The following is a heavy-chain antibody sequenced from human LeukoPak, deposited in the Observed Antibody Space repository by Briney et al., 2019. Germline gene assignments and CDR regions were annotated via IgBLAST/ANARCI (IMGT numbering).Heavy chain of an antibody. V-gene: IGHV4-61*02. CDR2: FYTSGST. CDR1: GGSISSGSYY. Sequence: SETLSLTCTVSGGSISSGSYYWSWIRQPAGKGLEWIGRFYTSGSTNYSPSLKSRVTISVDTSKNQFSLKLNSVTAADTAVYYSARYDYYDNSARFDIWGQGTMVTVSS. J-gene: IGHJ3*02. D-gene: IGHD3-22*01. CDR3: ARYDYYDNSARFDI.